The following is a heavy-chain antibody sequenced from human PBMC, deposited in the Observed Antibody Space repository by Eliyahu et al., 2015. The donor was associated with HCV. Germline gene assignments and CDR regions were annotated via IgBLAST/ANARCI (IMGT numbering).Heavy chain of an antibody. D-gene: IGHD4-23*01. CDR3: ARDKTTVVTPDWYFDL. CDR2: ISSSSTTI. CDR1: GFTFSRYS. Sequence: EVQLVESGGGLVXPGGSLRLXCAXSGFTFSRYSMNWVXXXPGKGLEWVSYISSSSTTIYYADSXKGRFTISRDNVKNSLYLQMNSLRAEXTAVYYCARDKTTVVTPDWYFDLWGRGTLVTVSS. V-gene: IGHV3-48*01. J-gene: IGHJ2*01.